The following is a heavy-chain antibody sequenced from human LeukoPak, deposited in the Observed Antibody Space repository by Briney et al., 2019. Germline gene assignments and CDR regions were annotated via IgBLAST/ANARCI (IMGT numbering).Heavy chain of an antibody. D-gene: IGHD1-1*01. CDR3: VRDQGHNVDN. J-gene: IGHJ4*02. CDR2: ISPSNINT. V-gene: IGHV1-18*01. CDR1: GYTFSSYG. Sequence: GASVKVSCKASGYTFSSYGISWVRQAPGQGLEWMGWISPSNINTNYAPKFRDRLTMTTDTPTTTAHMELRSLRSDDTAVYYCVRDQGHNVDNWGQGTLVTVSS.